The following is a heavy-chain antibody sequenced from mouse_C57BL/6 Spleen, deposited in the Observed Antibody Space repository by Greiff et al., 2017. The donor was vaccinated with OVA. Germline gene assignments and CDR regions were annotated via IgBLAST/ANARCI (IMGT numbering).Heavy chain of an antibody. D-gene: IGHD2-4*01. CDR2: INPYNGDT. Sequence: EVQLQQSGPELVKPGASVKISCKASGYSFTGYFMNWVMQSHGKSLEWIGRINPYNGDTFYNQKFKGKATLTVDKSSSTAHMELRSLTSEDSAVYYCARHYDYGGFDYWGQGTTLTVSS. V-gene: IGHV1-20*01. CDR1: GYSFTGYF. CDR3: ARHYDYGGFDY. J-gene: IGHJ2*01.